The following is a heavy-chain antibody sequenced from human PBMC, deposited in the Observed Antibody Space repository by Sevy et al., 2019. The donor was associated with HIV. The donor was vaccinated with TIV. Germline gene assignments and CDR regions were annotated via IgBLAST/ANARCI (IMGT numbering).Heavy chain of an antibody. V-gene: IGHV4-59*12. CDR2: IYYSGST. D-gene: IGHD3-10*01. J-gene: IGHJ6*02. Sequence: SQTLSLTCTVSGGSISSYYWSWIRQPPGKGLEWIGYIYYSGSTNYNPSLKSRVTISVDTSKNQFSLKLTSVTAAHTAVYYCAAEGFGDLLALWGQGTTVTVSS. CDR1: GGSISSYY. CDR3: AAEGFGDLLAL.